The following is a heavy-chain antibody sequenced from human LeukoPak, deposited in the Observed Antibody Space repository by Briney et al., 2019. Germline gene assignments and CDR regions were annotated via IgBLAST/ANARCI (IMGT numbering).Heavy chain of an antibody. D-gene: IGHD6-13*01. CDR1: GYTFTSYY. J-gene: IGHJ6*03. CDR2: INPSGGST. V-gene: IGHV1-46*01. Sequence: ASVKVSCKASGYTFTSYYMHWVRQAPGQGLEWMGIINPSGGSTSYAQKFQGRVTMTRDTSTSTVYMELSSLRSDDTAVYYCAKAAAGSQHSYYYYYYLDVWGTGTTVTISS. CDR3: AKAAAGSQHSYYYYYYLDV.